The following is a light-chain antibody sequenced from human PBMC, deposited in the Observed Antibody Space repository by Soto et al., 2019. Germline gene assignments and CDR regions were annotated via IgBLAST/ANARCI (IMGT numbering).Light chain of an antibody. CDR1: SSDVGGYNY. CDR2: DVT. CDR3: SSYTSSSTHVV. V-gene: IGLV2-14*01. J-gene: IGLJ2*01. Sequence: QSALTQPASVSGSPGQTITISCTGTSSDVGGYNYASWYQQHPGKAPNLMIYDVTNRPSGVSNRFSGSKSGNKASLTISGLQAEDEDDYYCSSYTSSSTHVVFGGGTKLTVL.